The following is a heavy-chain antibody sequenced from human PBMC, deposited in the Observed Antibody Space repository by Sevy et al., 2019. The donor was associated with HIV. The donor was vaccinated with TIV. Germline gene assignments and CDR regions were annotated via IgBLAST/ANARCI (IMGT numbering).Heavy chain of an antibody. J-gene: IGHJ4*02. V-gene: IGHV3-23*01. CDR2: LSFGCGKI. CDR3: AREGCTKPHDY. Sequence: GGSLRLSCATSGFPFNIYSMSWVRQAPGKGLEWVSTLSFGCGKINYADSVKGRFTISRDNSENTLYLEMNSLRAEDTAVYFCAREGCTKPHDYGGRGTLVTVSS. D-gene: IGHD2-8*01. CDR1: GFPFNIYS.